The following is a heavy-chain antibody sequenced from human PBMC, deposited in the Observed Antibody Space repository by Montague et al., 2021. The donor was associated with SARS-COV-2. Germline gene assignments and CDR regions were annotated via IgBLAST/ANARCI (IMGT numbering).Heavy chain of an antibody. CDR1: GFTSGDYP. J-gene: IGHJ4*02. CDR2: INQDETAT. Sequence: SLRLSCAASGFTSGDYPMTWVRQAPGKGLQWVSNINQDETATNYVDSVKGRFTISRDNTKNSLILQMNSLRAEDTAVYYCARSTRGSGTGWLGYWGQGTLVTVSS. CDR3: ARSTRGSGTGWLGY. V-gene: IGHV3-7*01. D-gene: IGHD3/OR15-3a*01.